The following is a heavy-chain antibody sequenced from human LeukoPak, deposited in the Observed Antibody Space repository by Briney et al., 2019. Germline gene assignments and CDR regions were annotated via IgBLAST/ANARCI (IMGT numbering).Heavy chain of an antibody. CDR3: ARVRVVTTPETYYFDY. V-gene: IGHV4-34*01. CDR1: GGSFSGYY. D-gene: IGHD4-11*01. CDR2: INHSGST. J-gene: IGHJ4*02. Sequence: SETLSLTCAVYGGSFSGYYWSWIRQPPGKGLEWIGEINHSGSTNYNPSLKSRVTISVDTSKNQFSLKLSSVTAADTAVYYCARVRVVTTPETYYFDYWGQGTLVTVSS.